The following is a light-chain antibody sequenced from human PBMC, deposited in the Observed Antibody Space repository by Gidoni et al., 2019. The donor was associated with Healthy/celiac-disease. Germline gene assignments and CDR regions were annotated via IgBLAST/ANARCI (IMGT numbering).Light chain of an antibody. CDR1: QSISSY. CDR3: QQSYSTLLT. CDR2: AAS. J-gene: IGKJ4*01. V-gene: IGKV1-39*01. Sequence: IQMTQSPSSLSASVGDRVTITCRASQSISSYLNWYQQKPGKAPKLLIYAASSLQRGVPSRFSGSGSGTDFTLTIISLQPEDFATYYCQQSYSTLLTFGGWTKVEIK.